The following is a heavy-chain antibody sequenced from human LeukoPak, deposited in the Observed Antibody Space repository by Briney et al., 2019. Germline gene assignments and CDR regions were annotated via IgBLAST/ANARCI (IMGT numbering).Heavy chain of an antibody. CDR2: ITGDGVHT. Sequence: GGSLRLSCAASGFTFSNYAMNWVRQAPGKGLEFVSTITGDGVHTAHADSVKGRFTVSRDNSKNTLSLQMNSLRAEDTALYYCVRGTFGYCSGPTCYPFDYWGQGALVTVSS. CDR1: GFTFSNYA. D-gene: IGHD2-15*01. J-gene: IGHJ4*02. CDR3: VRGTFGYCSGPTCYPFDY. V-gene: IGHV3-23*01.